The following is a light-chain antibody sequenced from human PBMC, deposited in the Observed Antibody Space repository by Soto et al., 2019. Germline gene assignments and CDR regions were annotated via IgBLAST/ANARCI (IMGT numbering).Light chain of an antibody. CDR1: TSDVGIYNY. Sequence: QSALTQPPSASGSPGQSVTISCTGSTSDVGIYNYVSWYQQHPGEAPKLMLYEVSKRPSGVPDRFSGSKSDNTASLTVSGLQADDEADYYCSSYAGSNNFVFGTGTKLTVL. V-gene: IGLV2-8*01. CDR2: EVS. J-gene: IGLJ1*01. CDR3: SSYAGSNNFV.